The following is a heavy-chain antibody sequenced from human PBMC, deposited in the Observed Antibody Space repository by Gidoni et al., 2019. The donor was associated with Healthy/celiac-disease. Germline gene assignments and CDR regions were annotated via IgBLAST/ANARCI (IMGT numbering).Heavy chain of an antibody. CDR3: ARDRGGHGYVWWFDP. CDR1: GGSISSYY. CDR2: IYYSGST. V-gene: IGHV4-59*01. D-gene: IGHD3-16*01. J-gene: IGHJ5*02. Sequence: QVQLQESGPGLVKPSETLSLTCTVSGGSISSYYWSWIRQPPGKGLEWIGYIYYSGSTNYNPSLKSRVTISVDTSKNQFSLKLSFVTAADTAVYYCARDRGGHGYVWWFDPWGQGTLVTVSS.